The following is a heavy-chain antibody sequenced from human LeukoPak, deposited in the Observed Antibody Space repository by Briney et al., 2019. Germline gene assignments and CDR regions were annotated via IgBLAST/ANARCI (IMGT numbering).Heavy chain of an antibody. J-gene: IGHJ4*02. CDR3: ARGPAHEFDY. Sequence: GGSLRLSCAASGFTFSSYRMSWVRQAPGKGLEWVANIKQDGSEKYYVDSVKGRFTISRDNAKNSLYLQMNSLRAEDTAVYYCARGPAHEFDYWGQGTLVTVSS. CDR1: GFTFSSYR. V-gene: IGHV3-7*01. CDR2: IKQDGSEK.